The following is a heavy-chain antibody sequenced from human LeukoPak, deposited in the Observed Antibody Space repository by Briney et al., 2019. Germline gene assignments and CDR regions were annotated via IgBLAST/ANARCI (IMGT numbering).Heavy chain of an antibody. CDR3: ARDSGGSNYFDY. V-gene: IGHV3-33*01. J-gene: IGHJ4*02. CDR2: IWYDGSDK. CDR1: GFTFNNYA. Sequence: GGSLRLSCAASGFTFNNYAMHWVRQAPGKGLEWVAVIWYDGSDKYYADSVKGRFTISRDSSKNTLYLQMSSLRAEDTAVYYCARDSGGSNYFDYWGQGTLVTVSS. D-gene: IGHD3-10*01.